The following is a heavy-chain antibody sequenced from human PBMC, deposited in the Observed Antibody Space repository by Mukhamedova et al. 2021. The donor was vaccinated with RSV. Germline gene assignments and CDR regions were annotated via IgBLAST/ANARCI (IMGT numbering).Heavy chain of an antibody. D-gene: IGHD7-27*01. J-gene: IGHJ3*02. CDR2: GNSI. V-gene: IGHV3-7*01. Sequence: GNSIYYVDSVKGRITISRDNAKNSLYLQMNSLRAEDTAVYYCARDGRTGEDRAFDIWGQGTVVIVSS. CDR3: ARDGRTGEDRAFDI.